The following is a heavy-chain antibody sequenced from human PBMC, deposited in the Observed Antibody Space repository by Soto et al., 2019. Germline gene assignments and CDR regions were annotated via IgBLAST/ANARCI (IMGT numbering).Heavy chain of an antibody. CDR1: GGSISSGGYY. Sequence: SETLSLTCTVSGGSISSGGYYWSWIRQHPGKGLEWIGYIYYSGSTYYNPSLKSRVTISVDTSKNQFSLKLSSVTAADTAVYYCARRGHYDILTGYNTWGQGTLVTVPQ. CDR3: ARRGHYDILTGYNT. D-gene: IGHD3-9*01. CDR2: IYYSGST. J-gene: IGHJ5*02. V-gene: IGHV4-31*03.